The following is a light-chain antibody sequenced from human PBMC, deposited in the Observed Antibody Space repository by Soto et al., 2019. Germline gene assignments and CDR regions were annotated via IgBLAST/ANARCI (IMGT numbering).Light chain of an antibody. J-gene: IGKJ5*01. V-gene: IGKV3-11*01. CDR2: DST. CDR1: QSIHTS. Sequence: VLAQNRSAEPLVPNESSSRWSTDSQSIHTSLAWYQQKPGQPPRLVVYDSTLRANGVPDRFGGSRSGTEFTLTISDLGPEAFAVYRCLQLNARPPITIAQGTRLEIK. CDR3: LQLNARPPIT.